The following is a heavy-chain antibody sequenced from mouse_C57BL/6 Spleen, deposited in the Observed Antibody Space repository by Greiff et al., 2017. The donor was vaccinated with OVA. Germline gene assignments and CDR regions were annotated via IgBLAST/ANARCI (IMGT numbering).Heavy chain of an antibody. Sequence: EVKLMESGPGLVKPSQSLSLTCSVTGYSITSGYYWNWIRQFPGNKPEWMGYISYDGSNNYNSSLKNQNSITRDTTKNQFFLKLNSVTTEDTSTYYCARGETYYSNLAWFAYWGQGTLVTVSA. CDR1: GYSITSGYY. J-gene: IGHJ3*01. CDR2: ISYDGSN. CDR3: ARGETYYSNLAWFAY. V-gene: IGHV3-6*01. D-gene: IGHD2-5*01.